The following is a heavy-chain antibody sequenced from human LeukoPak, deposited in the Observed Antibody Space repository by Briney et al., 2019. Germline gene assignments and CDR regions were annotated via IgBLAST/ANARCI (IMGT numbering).Heavy chain of an antibody. Sequence: GGSLRLSCAGSGFTFSHYSMNWVRQAPGKGLEWVASFGSDLSFRSVADSLKGRFTISRDNAENSLYLQMNSLRAEDTAVYYCARDTRGYDFWSGYSHRYYYYYMDVWGKGTTVTVSS. V-gene: IGHV3-21*01. D-gene: IGHD3-3*01. CDR1: GFTFSHYS. CDR3: ARDTRGYDFWSGYSHRYYYYYMDV. CDR2: FGSDLSFR. J-gene: IGHJ6*03.